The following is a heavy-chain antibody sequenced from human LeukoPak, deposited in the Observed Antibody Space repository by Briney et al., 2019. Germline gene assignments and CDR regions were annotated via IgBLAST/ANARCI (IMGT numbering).Heavy chain of an antibody. CDR2: ISRGSDHI. D-gene: IGHD3-22*01. Sequence: GGSLRLSCAASGFTFSSYAMNWVGQAQGKGLEWVSSISRGSDHIFYADSMKGRFTISRDNAKNSLYLQMNSLGAEDTAVYYCARPYDTRGYFPDYWGQGTLVTVSS. V-gene: IGHV3-21*01. CDR1: GFTFSSYA. CDR3: ARPYDTRGYFPDY. J-gene: IGHJ4*02.